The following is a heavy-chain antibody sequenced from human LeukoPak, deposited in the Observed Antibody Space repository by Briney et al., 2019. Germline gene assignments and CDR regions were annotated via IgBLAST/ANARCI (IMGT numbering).Heavy chain of an antibody. D-gene: IGHD2-15*01. J-gene: IGHJ3*02. CDR1: GYIFTSYW. V-gene: IGHV5-10-1*01. CDR2: IDPSDSYT. Sequence: GESLKISCKGSGYIFTSYWISWVRQMPGKGLEWMGRIDPSDSYTNYSPSFQGHVTISADKSISTAYLQWSSLKASDTAMYYCARPQDIVVVVAAREGDDAFDIWGQGTMVTVSS. CDR3: ARPQDIVVVVAAREGDDAFDI.